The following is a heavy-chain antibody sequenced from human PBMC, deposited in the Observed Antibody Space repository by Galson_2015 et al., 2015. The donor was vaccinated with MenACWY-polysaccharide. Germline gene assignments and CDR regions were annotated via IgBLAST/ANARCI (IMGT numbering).Heavy chain of an antibody. CDR2: IGGSGLTT. V-gene: IGHV3-23*01. Sequence: SLRLSCAASGFTFGSYAMGWVRQAPGKGLEWVSSIGGSGLTTFYAESVKGRFTISRANAQNILSLQMNSLRADDTARYFCAKVTEMASSRRPFDVWGQGTMVTVSS. CDR3: AKVTEMASSRRPFDV. CDR1: GFTFGSYA. J-gene: IGHJ3*01. D-gene: IGHD5-24*01.